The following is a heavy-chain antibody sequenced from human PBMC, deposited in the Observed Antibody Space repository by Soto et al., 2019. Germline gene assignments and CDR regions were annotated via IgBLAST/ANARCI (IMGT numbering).Heavy chain of an antibody. D-gene: IGHD3-3*01. Sequence: PGGSLRLSCAASGFTFSSYAMHWVRQATGKGLEWVAVISYDGSNKYYADSVKGRFTISRDNSKNTLYLQMNSLRAEDTVVYYCSRDRRITIFGRCMDVWGQGTTVTVSS. J-gene: IGHJ6*02. CDR1: GFTFSSYA. CDR3: SRDRRITIFGRCMDV. CDR2: ISYDGSNK. V-gene: IGHV3-30-3*01.